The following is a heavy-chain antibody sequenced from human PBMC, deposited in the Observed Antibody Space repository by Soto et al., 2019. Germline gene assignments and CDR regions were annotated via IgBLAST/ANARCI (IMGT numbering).Heavy chain of an antibody. CDR3: SKEFGWESHLSHPSYTSGMDV. D-gene: IGHD3-10*01. CDR1: GFTFRSYG. V-gene: IGHV3-30*18. CDR2: MSFDGSNK. J-gene: IGHJ6*02. Sequence: QVQLVESGGGVVQPGRSLRLSCAASGFTFRSYGMHWVRQAPGKGLEWVALMSFDGSNKYYADSVRGRFTISSDNSKSTLSLQMDILRPEHTAVYYCSKEFGWESHLSHPSYTSGMDVWGQGTTVTVSS.